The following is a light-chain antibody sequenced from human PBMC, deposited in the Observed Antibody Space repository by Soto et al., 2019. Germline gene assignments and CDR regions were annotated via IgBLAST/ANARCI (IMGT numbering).Light chain of an antibody. Sequence: DIQMTQSPSTLSASVGDRVTITCRASQSSSWLAWYQQKPGKAPKLLIYDASSLEGGVPSRFSGSGSGTEITLTISSLQPDDFATYYCQQYNSYSPLTFGGGTKVDIK. CDR3: QQYNSYSPLT. CDR2: DAS. CDR1: QSSSW. J-gene: IGKJ4*01. V-gene: IGKV1-5*01.